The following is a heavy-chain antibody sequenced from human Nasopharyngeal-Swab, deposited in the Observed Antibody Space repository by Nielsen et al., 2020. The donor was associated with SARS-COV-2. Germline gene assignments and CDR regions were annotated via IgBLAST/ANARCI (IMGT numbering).Heavy chain of an antibody. V-gene: IGHV3-23*01. J-gene: IGHJ6*02. CDR1: GITFNSNA. D-gene: IGHD2-21*01. Sequence: GGSLRLSCTASGITFNSNAMSWVRQAPGKGLEWVSIISGSGDTTYYADSVKDRFTISRDNSKNTLYLQTNSLRVEDTAVYYCAKAPYLRGLDVWGQGTTVTVSS. CDR2: ISGSGDTT. CDR3: AKAPYLRGLDV.